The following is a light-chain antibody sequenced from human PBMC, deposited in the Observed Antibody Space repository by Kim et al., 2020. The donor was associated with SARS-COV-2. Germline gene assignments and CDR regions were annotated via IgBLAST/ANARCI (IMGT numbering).Light chain of an antibody. J-gene: IGKJ1*01. Sequence: ASVEYIVTITCRVSQDFSDYLAWFQQKPGKAPKSLIYAASRLQSGVPSRFSGSGSGTEFTLTISNLQPEDFATYYCQQYKFYQWTFGQRTKVDIK. CDR3: QQYKFYQWT. CDR1: QDFSDY. CDR2: AAS. V-gene: IGKV1-16*01.